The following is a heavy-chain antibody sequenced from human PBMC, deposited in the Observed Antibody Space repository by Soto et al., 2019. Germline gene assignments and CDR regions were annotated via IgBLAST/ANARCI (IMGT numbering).Heavy chain of an antibody. CDR1: GYSFTSYG. J-gene: IGHJ4*02. CDR3: AGDRGYSGYGDY. CDR2: ISAYNGHT. Sequence: QVQLVQSGGEVKKPGASVKVSCKASGYSFTSYGISWVRQAPGQWLEWMGWISAYNGHTNYAQKFQGRDTMTTDTSTSTAYMERRSLRSDDTAVYYCAGDRGYSGYGDYWGQGTLVTVSS. D-gene: IGHD5-12*01. V-gene: IGHV1-18*01.